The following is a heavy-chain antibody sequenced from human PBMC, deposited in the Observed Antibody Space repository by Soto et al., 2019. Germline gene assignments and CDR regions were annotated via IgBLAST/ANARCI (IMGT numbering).Heavy chain of an antibody. CDR2: IWSDGSNK. CDR1: GFTFSSYG. V-gene: IGHV3-33*01. D-gene: IGHD3-22*01. Sequence: QVQLGESWGGVVQPGRSLRLSCAASGFTFSSYGMHWVRQAPGKGLAWVAVIWSDGSNKYYADSVKGRFPISRDNYKSTLYLQMNSLRAEHTAVYYCARYYYDSSGYYPLWGQGTLVTVSS. CDR3: ARYYYDSSGYYPL. J-gene: IGHJ4*02.